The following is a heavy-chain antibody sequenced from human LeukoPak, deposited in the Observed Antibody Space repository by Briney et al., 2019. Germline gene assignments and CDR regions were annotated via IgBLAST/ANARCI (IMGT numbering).Heavy chain of an antibody. D-gene: IGHD1-26*01. V-gene: IGHV1-3*04. CDR1: GYTFTSYA. CDR2: INTGNGNT. CDR3: ARASYGGVVGPPIDPHYDY. J-gene: IGHJ4*02. Sequence: GASVKVSCKASGYTFTSYAMHWVRQAPGQRLECMGWINTGNGNTKYSQKFQGRVTITRDTSASTAYMDLSSLRSEDTAVYYCARASYGGVVGPPIDPHYDYWGQGTLVTVSS.